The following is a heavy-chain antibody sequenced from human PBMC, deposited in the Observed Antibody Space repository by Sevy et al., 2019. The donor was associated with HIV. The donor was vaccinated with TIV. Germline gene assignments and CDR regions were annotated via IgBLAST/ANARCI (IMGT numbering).Heavy chain of an antibody. Sequence: ASVKVSCKASGYTFTSFGITWVRQAPGQGLEWVGWVSPYNGKTKYAQKLQGRVTMTTDTSTSTAYMGLRSLRSDDTAVYYCARPFCSGGSCYRWYFDFWGQGTLVTVSS. D-gene: IGHD2-15*01. V-gene: IGHV1-18*01. CDR3: ARPFCSGGSCYRWYFDF. CDR1: GYTFTSFG. J-gene: IGHJ4*02. CDR2: VSPYNGKT.